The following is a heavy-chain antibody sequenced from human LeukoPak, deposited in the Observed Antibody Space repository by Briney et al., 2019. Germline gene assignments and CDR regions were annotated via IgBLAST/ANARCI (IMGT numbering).Heavy chain of an antibody. CDR2: IYYSGST. J-gene: IGHJ4*02. CDR1: GGSISSYY. D-gene: IGHD5-18*01. CDR3: ARGRGYSYTFDY. Sequence: PSETLSLTCTVSGGSISSYYWSWIRQPPGKGLEWIGYIYYSGSTNYNPSLKSRVTISVDTSKNQFSLKLSSVTAADTAVYYCARGRGYSYTFDYWGQGTLVTVPS. V-gene: IGHV4-59*01.